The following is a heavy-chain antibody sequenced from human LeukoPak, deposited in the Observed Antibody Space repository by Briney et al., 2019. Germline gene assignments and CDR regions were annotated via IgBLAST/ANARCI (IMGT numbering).Heavy chain of an antibody. J-gene: IGHJ4*02. CDR2: MNPNTGDT. CDR1: GYTFTGYD. V-gene: IGHV1-8*01. D-gene: IGHD1-26*01. Sequence: GASVRVSCKASGYTFTGYDINWVRQATGQGLEWMGWMNPNTGDTGYAQKFQGRVTMTRNSSIDTAYMELSGLRSEDTAVYYCTRGSLSASSRDYWGQGTLLTVSS. CDR3: TRGSLSASSRDY.